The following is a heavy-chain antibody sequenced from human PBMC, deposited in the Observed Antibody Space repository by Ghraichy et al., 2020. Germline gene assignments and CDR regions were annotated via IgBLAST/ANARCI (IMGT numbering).Heavy chain of an antibody. CDR3: ARTGATVTYYYYYGMDV. J-gene: IGHJ6*02. CDR1: GFTFSSYG. D-gene: IGHD4-17*01. Sequence: GGSLRLSCAASGFTFSSYGMHWVRQAPGKGLEWVAVIWYDGSNKYYADSVKGRFTISRDNSKNTLYLQMNSLRAEDTAVYYCARTGATVTYYYYYGMDVWGQGTTVTVSS. CDR2: IWYDGSNK. V-gene: IGHV3-33*01.